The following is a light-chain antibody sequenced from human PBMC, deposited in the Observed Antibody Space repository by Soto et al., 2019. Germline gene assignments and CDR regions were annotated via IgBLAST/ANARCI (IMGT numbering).Light chain of an antibody. J-gene: IGKJ4*01. CDR3: QQYDNLVT. CDR1: QSISSW. V-gene: IGKV1-5*01. Sequence: DIQMTQSPSTLSASVGDRVTITCWASQSISSWLAWYQQKPGKAPKLLIYDASSLESGVPSRFSGSGSGTEFTLPISSLQPEDIATDYCQQYDNLVTFDGGTKVDIK. CDR2: DAS.